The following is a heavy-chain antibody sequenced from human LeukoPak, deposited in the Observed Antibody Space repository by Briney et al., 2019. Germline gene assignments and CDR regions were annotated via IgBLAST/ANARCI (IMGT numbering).Heavy chain of an antibody. Sequence: RPSETLSLTCAVYGGSFSGYYWSWIRQPPGKGLEWIGEINHSGSTNYNPSLKSRVTISVDTSKNQFSLKLSSVTAADTAVYYCARLDDSSGYYFLFDYWGQGTLVTVSS. CDR3: ARLDDSSGYYFLFDY. CDR2: INHSGST. CDR1: GGSFSGYY. D-gene: IGHD3-22*01. J-gene: IGHJ4*02. V-gene: IGHV4-34*01.